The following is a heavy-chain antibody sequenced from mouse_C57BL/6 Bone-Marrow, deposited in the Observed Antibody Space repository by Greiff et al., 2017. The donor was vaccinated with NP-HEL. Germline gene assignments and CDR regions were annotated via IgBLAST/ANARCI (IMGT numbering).Heavy chain of an antibody. CDR2: IDPENGDT. J-gene: IGHJ3*01. Sequence: EVKVVESGAELVRPGASVKLSCTASGFNIKDDYMHWVKQRPEQGLEWIGWIDPENGDTEYASKFQGKATITADTSSNTAYLQLSSLTSEDTAVYYCARGDGKGSWFAYWGQGTLVTVSA. D-gene: IGHD2-1*01. CDR1: GFNIKDDY. CDR3: ARGDGKGSWFAY. V-gene: IGHV14-4*01.